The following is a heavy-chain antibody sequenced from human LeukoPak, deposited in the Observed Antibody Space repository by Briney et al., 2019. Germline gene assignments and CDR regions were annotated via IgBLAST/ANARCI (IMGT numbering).Heavy chain of an antibody. J-gene: IGHJ4*02. D-gene: IGHD5-24*01. CDR3: ARVGDGYNPAVLDY. CDR1: GFTFSSYA. Sequence: GGSLRLSCAASGFTFSSYAMSWVRQAPGKGLEWVSAISGSGGSTYYADSVKGRFTISRDNSKNTLYLQMNSLRAEDTAAYYCARVGDGYNPAVLDYWGQGTLVTVSS. CDR2: ISGSGGST. V-gene: IGHV3-23*01.